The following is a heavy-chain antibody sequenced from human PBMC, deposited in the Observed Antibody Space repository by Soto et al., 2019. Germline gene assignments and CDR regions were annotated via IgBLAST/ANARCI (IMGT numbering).Heavy chain of an antibody. CDR2: ISSTSIYI. Sequence: LRLSCAASGFTFSSYSMNWVRQAPGKGLEWVSTISSTSIYIYYADSVRGRFTISRDNAKNSLYLQMNSLRAEDTAVYYCATDQLSLLNYDYWGQGTLVTVS. CDR3: ATDQLSLLNYDY. D-gene: IGHD1-1*01. J-gene: IGHJ4*02. CDR1: GFTFSSYS. V-gene: IGHV3-21*04.